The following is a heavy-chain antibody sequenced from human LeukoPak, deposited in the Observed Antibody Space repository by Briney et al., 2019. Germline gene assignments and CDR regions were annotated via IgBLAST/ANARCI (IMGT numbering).Heavy chain of an antibody. J-gene: IGHJ4*02. CDR1: GFTFSSYA. CDR2: ILYDGSNK. V-gene: IGHV3-30*18. Sequence: TGGSLRLSCAASGFTFSSYAMYWVRQAPGKGLQWVATILYDGSNKYYVDSVKGRFTISRDNSKNTLHLQMNSLRADDTAVYYCAKTLNTMIVVVPWTYLDYWGQGTLVTVSS. D-gene: IGHD3-22*01. CDR3: AKTLNTMIVVVPWTYLDY.